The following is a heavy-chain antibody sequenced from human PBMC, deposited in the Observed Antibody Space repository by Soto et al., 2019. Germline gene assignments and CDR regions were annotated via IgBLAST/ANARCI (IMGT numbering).Heavy chain of an antibody. CDR3: ARDIRGYSYGYYFDY. Sequence: GGSLRLSCASSGFTFSSYWMHLVRQAPGKGLEWVSYISSSGSTIYYADSVKGRFTISRDNAKNSLYLQMNSLRAEDTAVYYCARDIRGYSYGYYFDYWGQGTLVTVSS. J-gene: IGHJ4*02. CDR1: GFTFSSYW. CDR2: ISSSGSTI. V-gene: IGHV3-48*04. D-gene: IGHD5-18*01.